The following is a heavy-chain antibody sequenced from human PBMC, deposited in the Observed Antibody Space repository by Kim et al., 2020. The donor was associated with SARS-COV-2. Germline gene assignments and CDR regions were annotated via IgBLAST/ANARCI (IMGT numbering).Heavy chain of an antibody. CDR2: TYYRSKWYN. CDR3: ARDQSNPHLVTPGGYYYYGMDV. V-gene: IGHV6-1*01. CDR1: GDSVSSNSAA. J-gene: IGHJ6*02. Sequence: SQTLSLTCAISGDSVSSNSAAWNWIRQSPSRGLEWLGRTYYRSKWYNDYAVSVKSRITINPDTSKNQFSLQLNSVTPEDTAVYYCARDQSNPHLVTPGGYYYYGMDVWGQGTTVTVSS. D-gene: IGHD4-4*01.